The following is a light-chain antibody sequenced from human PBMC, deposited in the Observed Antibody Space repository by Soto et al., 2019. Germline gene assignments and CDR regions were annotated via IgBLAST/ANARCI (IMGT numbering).Light chain of an antibody. CDR3: QQYGSSPWM. V-gene: IGKV3-20*01. Sequence: EIVLTQSPGTLPLSPGERATLSCRASQSVASNYLAWYQQKPGQAPRLLIYAASGRAAGIPDRFSGSGSGTDFTLSISRLEPEDFAVYYCQQYGSSPWMFGQGTKVEIK. CDR2: AAS. CDR1: QSVASNY. J-gene: IGKJ1*01.